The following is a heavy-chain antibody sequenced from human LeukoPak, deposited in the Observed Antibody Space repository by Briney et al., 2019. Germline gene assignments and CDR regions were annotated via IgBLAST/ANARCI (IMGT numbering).Heavy chain of an antibody. J-gene: IGHJ4*02. CDR1: GFAFSNYA. CDR3: AKDVCTSPRCLLYFDS. Sequence: PGGSLRLSCTTSGFAFSNYAMNWVRQAPGKGPEWVSGISGFNTYYADSVKGRFTIFRDNSKNVLYLQMDRLRAEDTAVYSCAKDVCTSPRCLLYFDSWGQGTLVPVSS. CDR2: ISGFNT. D-gene: IGHD2-8*01. V-gene: IGHV3-23*01.